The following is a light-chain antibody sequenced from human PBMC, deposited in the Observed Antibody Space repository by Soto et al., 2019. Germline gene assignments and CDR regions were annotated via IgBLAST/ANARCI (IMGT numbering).Light chain of an antibody. Sequence: ATQLTQSPASLSASVGDRVTISCRASQGISNYLAWYQQRLGKAPKLLIFGASTLHSGVPSRFSASGSGPDFTLTISSLQPDDFATYYCQQYNSYWWTFGQGTKVDIK. CDR2: GAS. J-gene: IGKJ1*01. CDR1: QGISNY. V-gene: IGKV1-13*02. CDR3: QQYNSYWWT.